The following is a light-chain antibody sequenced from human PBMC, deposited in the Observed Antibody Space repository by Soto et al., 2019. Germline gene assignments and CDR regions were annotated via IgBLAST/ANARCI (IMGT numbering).Light chain of an antibody. CDR1: QSVKTF. CDR2: DAS. V-gene: IGKV3-20*01. CDR3: QQYGRLPIT. Sequence: EILLTQSPAALSLSRWEIATLSCRASQSVKTFLLWYQHRPGQAPRVLIYDASRRATGIPARFRGSGSGTDFTLTISRLEPEDFAVYYCQQYGRLPITFGQGTRLEIK. J-gene: IGKJ5*01.